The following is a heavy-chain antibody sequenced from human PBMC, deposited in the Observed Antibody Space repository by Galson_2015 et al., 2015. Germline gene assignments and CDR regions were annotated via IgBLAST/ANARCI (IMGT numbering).Heavy chain of an antibody. J-gene: IGHJ4*02. D-gene: IGHD4-23*01. V-gene: IGHV3-30*18. CDR2: ISYDGSNK. CDR3: AKDRRGGNSFFDY. CDR1: GFTFSSYG. Sequence: SLRLSCAASGFTFSSYGMHWVRQAPGKGLEWVAVISYDGSNKYYADSVKGRFTISRDNSKNTLYLQMNSLRAEDTAVYYCAKDRRGGNSFFDYWGQGTLVTVSS.